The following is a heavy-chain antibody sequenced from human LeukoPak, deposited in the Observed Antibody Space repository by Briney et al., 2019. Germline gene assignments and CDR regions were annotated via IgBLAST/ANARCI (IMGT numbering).Heavy chain of an antibody. D-gene: IGHD4-11*01. CDR1: GFTFSSYA. Sequence: GGSLRLSCAASGFTFSSYAMHWVRQAPGKGLEYVSAISSNGGSTYYANSVKGRFTISRDNSKNTLYLQMNSLRAKDTAVYYCAKDRGISNAFDYWGQGTLVTVSS. V-gene: IGHV3-64*01. J-gene: IGHJ4*02. CDR2: ISSNGGST. CDR3: AKDRGISNAFDY.